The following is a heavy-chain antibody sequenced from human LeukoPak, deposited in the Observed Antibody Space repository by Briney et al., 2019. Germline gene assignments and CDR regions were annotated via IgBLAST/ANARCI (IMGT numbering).Heavy chain of an antibody. CDR2: IWSSSDHT. D-gene: IGHD2-8*01. CDR1: RFSINNYA. CDR3: AKDPNGDYIGAFDV. J-gene: IGHJ3*01. Sequence: PGGSLRLSCTTSRFSINNYAMTWVRRAPGKGLEWVSSIWSSSDHTKYADSVRGRVTVSRDKTKNTLYLQMNDLRVDDTAVYYCAKDPNGDYIGAFDVWGQGIMVTVSS. V-gene: IGHV3-23*01.